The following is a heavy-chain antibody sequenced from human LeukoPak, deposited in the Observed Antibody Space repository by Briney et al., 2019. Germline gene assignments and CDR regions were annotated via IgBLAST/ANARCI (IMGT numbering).Heavy chain of an antibody. V-gene: IGHV4-39*01. J-gene: IGHJ4*02. Sequence: PSETLSLTCTVSGGSISSSSYYWGWIRQPPGKGLERIGSIYYSGSTYYNPSLKTRVTISVDTSKDQFSLKLSSVTAADTAVYYCALEGPPWYFDYWGRGTLVTVSS. CDR3: ALEGPPWYFDY. CDR2: IYYSGST. CDR1: GGSISSSSYY.